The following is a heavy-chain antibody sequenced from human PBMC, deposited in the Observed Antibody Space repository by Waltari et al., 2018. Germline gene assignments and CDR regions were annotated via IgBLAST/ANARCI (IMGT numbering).Heavy chain of an antibody. V-gene: IGHV4-59*01. CDR3: VRDQGWTVGRPSRFDS. CDR2: IYHTGSA. Sequence: QVQLQKSGPGLVKPSETLSLTCTVSGASISNYYWTWIRQPPGKGLEWIGYIYHTGSANYKPSLQSRISMSVDTSKKQFSLMMRSVTAADTAVYYCVRDQGWTVGRPSRFDSWGQGILVTVSS. J-gene: IGHJ5*01. CDR1: GASISNYY. D-gene: IGHD1-26*01.